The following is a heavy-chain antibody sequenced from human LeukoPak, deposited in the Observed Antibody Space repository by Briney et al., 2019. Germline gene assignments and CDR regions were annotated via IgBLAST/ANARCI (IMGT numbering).Heavy chain of an antibody. D-gene: IGHD6-13*01. CDR3: ARGGAAAVFY. J-gene: IGHJ4*02. CDR2: IYYSGST. Sequence: PSETLSLTCTVSGGSISSYYWSWIRQPPGKGLEWIGYIYYSGSTNYNPSLKSRVTISVDTSQNQFSLKLSSVTAADTAVYYCARGGAAAVFYWGQGTLVTVSS. CDR1: GGSISSYY. V-gene: IGHV4-59*01.